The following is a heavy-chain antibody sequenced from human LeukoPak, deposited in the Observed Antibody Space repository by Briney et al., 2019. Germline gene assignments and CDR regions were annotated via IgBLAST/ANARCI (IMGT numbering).Heavy chain of an antibody. CDR1: GGSVSSGSFY. Sequence: SSETLSLTCTVSGGSVSSGSFYWSWIRQPPGKGLEWIGFVSYSGSTKYNPSLKSRVTISVDTSKNQFSLKVSSVTAADTAVYYCARIPLGGAIDYWGQGTLVTVSS. V-gene: IGHV4-61*01. D-gene: IGHD1-26*01. CDR2: VSYSGST. CDR3: ARIPLGGAIDY. J-gene: IGHJ4*02.